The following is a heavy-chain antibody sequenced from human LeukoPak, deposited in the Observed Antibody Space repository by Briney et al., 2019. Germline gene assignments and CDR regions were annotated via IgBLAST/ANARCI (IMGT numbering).Heavy chain of an antibody. Sequence: PGGSLRLSCAASGFTFSNAWMSWVRQAPGKGLEWVGRIKSKTDGGTTDYAAPVKGRFTISRDDSKNTLYLQMNSLKTEDTAVYYCTTLSSVWGGYRYYFDYWGQGTLVTVSS. D-gene: IGHD3-16*02. V-gene: IGHV3-15*01. CDR1: GFTFSNAW. CDR3: TTLSSVWGGYRYYFDY. CDR2: IKSKTDGGTT. J-gene: IGHJ4*02.